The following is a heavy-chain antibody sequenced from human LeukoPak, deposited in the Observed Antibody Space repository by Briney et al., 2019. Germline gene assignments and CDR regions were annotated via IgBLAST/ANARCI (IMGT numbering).Heavy chain of an antibody. V-gene: IGHV3-7*01. D-gene: IGHD1-26*01. J-gene: IGHJ4*02. CDR3: ARARATGEFDC. CDR1: GFTLSSYW. Sequence: GGSLRLSCAVSGFTLSSYWMSWVRQSPEKGLEWVANIKEDGSEKYYVDSVKGRFTISRDNAKNSLYLQMNSLRAEDTAVCFCARARATGEFDCWGQGTLVTVSS. CDR2: IKEDGSEK.